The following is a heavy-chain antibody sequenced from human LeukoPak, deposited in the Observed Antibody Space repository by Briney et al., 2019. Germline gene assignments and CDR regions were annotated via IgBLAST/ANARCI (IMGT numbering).Heavy chain of an antibody. CDR3: AKDKQWLVRGPHYFDY. Sequence: GGSLRLSCAASGFTFSSYSMNWVRQAPGKGLEWVSSISSSSSYIYYADSVKGRFTISRDNAKNSLYLQMNSLRAEDTALYYCAKDKQWLVRGPHYFDYWGQGTLVTVSS. CDR2: ISSSSSYI. CDR1: GFTFSSYS. D-gene: IGHD6-19*01. V-gene: IGHV3-21*04. J-gene: IGHJ4*02.